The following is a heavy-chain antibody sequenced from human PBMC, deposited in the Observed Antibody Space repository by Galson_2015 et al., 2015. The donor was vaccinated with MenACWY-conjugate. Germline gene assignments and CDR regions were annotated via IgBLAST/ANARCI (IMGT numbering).Heavy chain of an antibody. J-gene: IGHJ4*02. Sequence: SLRLSCEASGFTFSSYAMSWVRQAPGKGLEWLSTIAGSDGSTFYADSVRGRFTISRDNSKNTLYLQMNRLRAEDTAVYYCAKPDPMIGYRGRLDYWGKGTLVTVSS. V-gene: IGHV3-23*01. CDR3: AKPDPMIGYRGRLDY. CDR1: GFTFSSYA. CDR2: IAGSDGST. D-gene: IGHD5-12*01.